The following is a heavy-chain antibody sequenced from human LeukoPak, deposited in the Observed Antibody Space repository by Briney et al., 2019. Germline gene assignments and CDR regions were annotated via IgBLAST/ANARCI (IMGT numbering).Heavy chain of an antibody. J-gene: IGHJ6*02. Sequence: SQTLSLTCAISGDSVSSNSAAWNWIRQSPSRGLEWLGRTYYRSKWYNDYAVSVKSRITINPDTSKNQFSLQLNSVTPEDTAVYYCARDPTAAGDNYYYHGMDVWGQGTTVTVSS. CDR1: GDSVSSNSAA. D-gene: IGHD6-13*01. V-gene: IGHV6-1*01. CDR3: ARDPTAAGDNYYYHGMDV. CDR2: TYYRSKWYN.